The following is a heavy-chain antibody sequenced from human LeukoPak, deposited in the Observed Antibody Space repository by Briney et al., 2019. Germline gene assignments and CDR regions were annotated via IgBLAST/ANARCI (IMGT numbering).Heavy chain of an antibody. CDR2: IYSGGST. Sequence: GGSLRLSCAASGFTFSSNYMSWVRQAPGKGLEWVSVIYSGGSTYYADSVKGRFTIPRDNSKNTLYLQMNSLRAEDTAVYYCASTTDYYDSSGYYVNYDYWGQGTLVTVSS. CDR1: GFTFSSNY. CDR3: ASTTDYYDSSGYYVNYDY. J-gene: IGHJ4*02. D-gene: IGHD3-22*01. V-gene: IGHV3-53*01.